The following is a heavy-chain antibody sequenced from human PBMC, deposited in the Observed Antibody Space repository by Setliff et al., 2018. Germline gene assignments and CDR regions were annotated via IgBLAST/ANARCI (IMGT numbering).Heavy chain of an antibody. CDR2: ISQSGTT. V-gene: IGHV4-4*02. CDR1: GESIRSNNW. Sequence: PSETLSLTCTVSGESIRSNNWWNWVRQPPGKGLEWIGDISQSGTTNYNPSLKSRVNISADTSKNQFSLKLKSVTAADTAVYYCARAPGRNIRGDYWGQGALVTVSS. D-gene: IGHD3-10*01. J-gene: IGHJ4*02. CDR3: ARAPGRNIRGDY.